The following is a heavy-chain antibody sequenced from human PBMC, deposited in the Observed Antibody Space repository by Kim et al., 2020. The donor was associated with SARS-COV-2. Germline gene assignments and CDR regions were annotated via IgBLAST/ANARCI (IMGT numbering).Heavy chain of an antibody. CDR1: GASITSGSYY. CDR3: ARAAAVSFDC. Sequence: SETLSLTCTVSGASITSGSYYWTWIRQPAGKGLEWIGRISTSGSPNYNPSLKSRLTISLDTTKNQFSLKVNSVTAADTAIYYCARAAAVSFDCWGQGTLVTVSS. J-gene: IGHJ4*02. CDR2: ISTSGSP. D-gene: IGHD6-13*01. V-gene: IGHV4-61*02.